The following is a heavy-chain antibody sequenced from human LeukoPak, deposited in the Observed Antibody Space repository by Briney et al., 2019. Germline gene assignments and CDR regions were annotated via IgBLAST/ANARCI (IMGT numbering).Heavy chain of an antibody. Sequence: GGSLRLSCAVSGFIFDDYYMSWIRQAPGKGLEWVSYISSGSSYTNYAASVKGRFTISRDNAENSLVLQMNSLRAEDTALYYCARWKRLANPHFDYLGQGTLVIVSS. CDR3: ARWKRLANPHFDY. V-gene: IGHV3-11*06. CDR2: ISSGSSYT. J-gene: IGHJ4*02. D-gene: IGHD3-9*01. CDR1: GFIFDDYY.